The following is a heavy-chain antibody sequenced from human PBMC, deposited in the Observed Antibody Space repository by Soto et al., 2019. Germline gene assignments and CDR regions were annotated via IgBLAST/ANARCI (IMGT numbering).Heavy chain of an antibody. CDR1: GGSISNYY. CDR2: IYFSGRI. J-gene: IGHJ5*02. V-gene: IGHV4-59*01. CDR3: ARVPGDFWSGYYSWFDP. D-gene: IGHD3-3*01. Sequence: PSETLSLTCTVSGGSISNYYWSWIRQPPGKGLEWIGYIYFSGRINYNPSLKSRVTISEDTSKNQFSLKLSSVTAADTAVYYCARVPGDFWSGYYSWFDPWGQGTLVTVSS.